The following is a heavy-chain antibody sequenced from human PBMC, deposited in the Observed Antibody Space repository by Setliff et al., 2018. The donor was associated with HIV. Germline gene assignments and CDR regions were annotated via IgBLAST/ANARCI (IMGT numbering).Heavy chain of an antibody. CDR2: IKQDGSDK. Sequence: GGSLRLSCGASGFTFGNYRMNWVRRPPGKGLEWVANIKQDGSDKYYVDSVKGRFTISRDNAKNSLFLQMNSLRAEDTAVYYCVRGTLDFWGQGNLVTVSS. CDR3: VRGTLDF. V-gene: IGHV3-7*04. CDR1: GFTFGNYR. J-gene: IGHJ4*02.